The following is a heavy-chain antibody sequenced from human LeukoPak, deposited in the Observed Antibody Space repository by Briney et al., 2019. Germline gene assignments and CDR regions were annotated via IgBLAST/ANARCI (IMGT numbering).Heavy chain of an antibody. V-gene: IGHV4-4*07. Sequence: SETLSLTCTVSGGSISSYYWSWIRQPAGKGLEWIGRIYTSGSTNYNPSLKSRVTISVDKSKNQFSLKLSSVTAADTAVYYCARSSLEWLYPDYWGQGTLVTVSS. CDR1: GGSISSYY. CDR2: IYTSGST. D-gene: IGHD3-3*01. J-gene: IGHJ4*02. CDR3: ARSSLEWLYPDY.